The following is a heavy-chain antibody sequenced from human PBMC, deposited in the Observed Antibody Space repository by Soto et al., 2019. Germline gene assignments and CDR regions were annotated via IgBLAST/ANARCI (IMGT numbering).Heavy chain of an antibody. D-gene: IGHD3-22*01. V-gene: IGHV4-31*03. CDR3: TREPITMITTI. Sequence: KPSETLSLTCTVSGASISNDGYYWSWIRQLPGKGLEWIGYIDYSGSTYYNPSLKSRVTISVDTSKSQFSLNLRSVTAADTAVYYCTREPITMITTIWGQGTLVTVSS. CDR1: GASISNDGYY. CDR2: IDYSGST. J-gene: IGHJ4*02.